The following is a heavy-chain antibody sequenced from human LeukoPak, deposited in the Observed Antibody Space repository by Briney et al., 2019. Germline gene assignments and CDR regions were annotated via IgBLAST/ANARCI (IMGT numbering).Heavy chain of an antibody. J-gene: IGHJ5*02. D-gene: IGHD2-2*01. CDR2: IYHSGST. Sequence: SETLPLTCAVSGYSISSGYYWGWIRQPPGKGLEWIGSIYHSGSTYYNPSLKSRVTISVDTSKNQFSLKLSSVTAADTAVYYCASTIVVPAAGWFDPWGQGTLVTVSS. CDR3: ASTIVVPAAGWFDP. CDR1: GYSISSGYY. V-gene: IGHV4-38-2*01.